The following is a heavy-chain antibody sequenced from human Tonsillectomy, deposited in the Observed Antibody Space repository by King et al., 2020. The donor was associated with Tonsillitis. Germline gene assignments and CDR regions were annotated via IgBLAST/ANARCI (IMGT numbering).Heavy chain of an antibody. CDR1: GFTFSSYS. J-gene: IGHJ4*02. CDR2: ISSSSSSK. D-gene: IGHD3-10*01. V-gene: IGHV3-48*04. Sequence: VQLVESGGGLVQPGGSLRLSCAASGFTFSSYSMNWVRQAPGTGLEWVSYISSSSSSKHYADSVKGRFTTSRDNDKKSLYLQMDSLSAEDTAVYYCARGTVLRGVPDYWGQGTLVTVSS. CDR3: ARGTVLRGVPDY.